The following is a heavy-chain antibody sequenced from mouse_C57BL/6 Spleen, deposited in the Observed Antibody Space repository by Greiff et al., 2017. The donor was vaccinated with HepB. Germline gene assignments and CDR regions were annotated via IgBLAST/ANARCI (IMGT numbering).Heavy chain of an antibody. CDR1: GYTFTSYW. V-gene: IGHV1-55*01. CDR2: IYPGSGST. Sequence: QVQLQQPGAELVKPGASVKMSCKASGYTFTSYWITWVKQRPGQGLEWIGDIYPGSGSTNYNEKFKGKATLTVDTSSSTAYMQLSSLTSEDSAVYYCARRNYYGSREWDYWGQGTTLTVSS. D-gene: IGHD1-1*01. CDR3: ARRNYYGSREWDY. J-gene: IGHJ2*01.